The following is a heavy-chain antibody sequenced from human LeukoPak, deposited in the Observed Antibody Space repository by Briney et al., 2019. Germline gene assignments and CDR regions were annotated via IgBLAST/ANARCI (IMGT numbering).Heavy chain of an antibody. V-gene: IGHV4-38-2*02. D-gene: IGHD3-10*01. Sequence: SETLSLTCTVSGYSISSGYYWDWIRQPPGKGLEWIGSIYHSGSTYYNLSLKSRATISVDTSKNQFSLKLSSVTAADTAVYYCARDRTYGSGSYFIGQADPWGQGTLVTVSS. CDR2: IYHSGST. CDR1: GYSISSGYY. CDR3: ARDRTYGSGSYFIGQADP. J-gene: IGHJ5*02.